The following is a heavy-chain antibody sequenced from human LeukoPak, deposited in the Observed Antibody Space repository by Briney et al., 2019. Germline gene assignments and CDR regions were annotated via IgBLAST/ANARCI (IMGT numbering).Heavy chain of an antibody. CDR1: GLTFSSYW. V-gene: IGHV3-7*01. J-gene: IGHJ6*02. CDR3: ARYCSGGSCLFYYYGMDV. D-gene: IGHD2-15*01. Sequence: GGSLRLSCAASGLTFSSYWMSWVRQAPGKVLEWVANIKQDGSEKYYVDSVEGRFTISRDNAKNSLFLQMNSLRAEDTAVYYCARYCSGGSCLFYYYGMDVWGQGTTVAVSS. CDR2: IKQDGSEK.